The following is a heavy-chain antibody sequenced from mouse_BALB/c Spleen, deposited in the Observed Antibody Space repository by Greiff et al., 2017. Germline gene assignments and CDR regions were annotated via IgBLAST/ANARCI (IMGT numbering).Heavy chain of an antibody. CDR3: ARYVEVRRVFDY. CDR2: ISYSGST. Sequence: EVQLQESGPSLVKPSQTLSLTCSVTGDSITSGYWNWIRKFPGNKLEYMGYISYSGSTYYNPSLKSRISITRDTSKNQYYLQLNSVTTEDTATYYCARYVEVRRVFDYWGQGTTLTVSS. D-gene: IGHD2-14*01. CDR1: GDSITSGY. V-gene: IGHV3-8*02. J-gene: IGHJ2*01.